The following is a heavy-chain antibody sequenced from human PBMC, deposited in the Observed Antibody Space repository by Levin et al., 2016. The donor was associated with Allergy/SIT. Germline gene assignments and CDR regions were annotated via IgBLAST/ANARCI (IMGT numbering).Heavy chain of an antibody. D-gene: IGHD3-22*01. V-gene: IGHV3-23*01. Sequence: LSLTCAASGFTFTTFAMSWVRQAPGKGLEWVASVTESGSATYYADSPKGRFIISRDNSRNKLYLQMNSVTVEDTAVYYCAKEDYDSSGYDGDSWYFDLWGRGTLVTVSS. CDR2: VTESGSAT. J-gene: IGHJ2*01. CDR3: AKEDYDSSGYDGDSWYFDL. CDR1: GFTFTTFA.